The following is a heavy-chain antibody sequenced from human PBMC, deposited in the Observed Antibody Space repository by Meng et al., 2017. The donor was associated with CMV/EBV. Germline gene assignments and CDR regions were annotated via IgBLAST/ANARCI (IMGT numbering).Heavy chain of an antibody. J-gene: IGHJ4*02. D-gene: IGHD3-10*01. V-gene: IGHV1-69*05. CDR3: ARAGSGSYYYFDY. CDR2: INPIFGTA. CDR1: RGTFSSYA. Sequence: CKGSRGTFSSYAISWVRQATGQGLEWMGGINPIFGTANYAQKFQGRVTITTDESTSTAYMELSSLRSEDTAVYYCARAGSGSYYYFDYWGQGTLVTVSS.